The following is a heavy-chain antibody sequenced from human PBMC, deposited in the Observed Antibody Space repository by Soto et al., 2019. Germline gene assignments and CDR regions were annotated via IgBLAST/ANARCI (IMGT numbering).Heavy chain of an antibody. V-gene: IGHV3-48*01. Sequence: GGSLRLSCAASGFTFSSYGMHWVRQAPGKGLEWVSYIGIGSSTKYYADSVKGRFTISRDNAKNSLYLQMNSLRAEDTAVYYCARDQLYYNDISGRPLNAFDVWGQGTMVTVSS. CDR3: ARDQLYYNDISGRPLNAFDV. J-gene: IGHJ3*01. D-gene: IGHD3-22*01. CDR2: IGIGSSTK. CDR1: GFTFSSYG.